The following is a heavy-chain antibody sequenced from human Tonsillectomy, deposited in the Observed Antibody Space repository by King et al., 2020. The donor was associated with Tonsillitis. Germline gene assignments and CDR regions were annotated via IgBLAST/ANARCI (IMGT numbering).Heavy chain of an antibody. Sequence: QLVQSGGGVVQPGRSLILSCAASGFSFSIHGMHWVRQAPGKGLEWVAVIWVDGSNKYYADTGKGRFSIARANSQNTLYLQMNSLRAEDTAVYYCARGSGSPTAAAFDIWGQGTMVTVSS. CDR1: GFSFSIHG. CDR3: ARGSGSPTAAAFDI. J-gene: IGHJ3*02. D-gene: IGHD3-10*01. CDR2: IWVDGSNK. V-gene: IGHV3-33*08.